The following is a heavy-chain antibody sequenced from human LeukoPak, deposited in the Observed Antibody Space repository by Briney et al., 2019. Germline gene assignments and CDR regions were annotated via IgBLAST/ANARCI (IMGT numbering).Heavy chain of an antibody. V-gene: IGHV6-1*01. Sequence: SQTLSLTCDISGDRVSSNSAAWNWIRQSPSRGLEWLGRTYYRCEWYSDYAVSVKGRIIINADTSKNQFSLQLKSVTPEDTAVYYCAREQDYFDYWGQGTLVTVSS. CDR2: TYYRCEWYS. J-gene: IGHJ4*02. CDR3: AREQDYFDY. CDR1: GDRVSSNSAA.